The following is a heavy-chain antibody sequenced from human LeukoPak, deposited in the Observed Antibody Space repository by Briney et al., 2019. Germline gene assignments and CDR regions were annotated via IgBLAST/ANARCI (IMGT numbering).Heavy chain of an antibody. D-gene: IGHD5-18*01. J-gene: IGHJ6*03. CDR3: ARAVGYGYESHYMDV. CDR2: IYYSGST. V-gene: IGHV4-59*01. CDR1: GGSISSYY. Sequence: PSETLSLTCTVSGGSISSYYWSWIRQPPGKGLEWIGYIYYSGSTNYNPSLKSRDTISVDTSKNQFSLKLSSVTAADTAVYYCARAVGYGYESHYMDVWGKGTTVTVSS.